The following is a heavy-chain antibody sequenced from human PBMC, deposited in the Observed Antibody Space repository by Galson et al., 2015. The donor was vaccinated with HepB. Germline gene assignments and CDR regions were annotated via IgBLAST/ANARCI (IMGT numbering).Heavy chain of an antibody. J-gene: IGHJ4*02. CDR2: IFPGDSDT. D-gene: IGHD3-10*01. V-gene: IGHV5-51*03. Sequence: QSGAEVKKPGESLKISCKASGFSFTTYWIAWVRQMPGKGLEWMGIIFPGDSDTTHSPSFQGQVTISADKSISTAYLQWSSLKASDTAMYYCARASGSGHFDYWGQGALVTVSS. CDR1: GFSFTTYW. CDR3: ARASGSGHFDY.